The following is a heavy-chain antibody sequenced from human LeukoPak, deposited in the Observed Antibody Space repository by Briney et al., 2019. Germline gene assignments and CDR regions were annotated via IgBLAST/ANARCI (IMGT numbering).Heavy chain of an antibody. J-gene: IGHJ4*02. V-gene: IGHV3-30*18. CDR1: GFTFSSYG. CDR3: AKDHIGVRGGNYFGY. Sequence: PGRSLRLSCAASGFTFSSYGMHWVRQAPGKGLEWVAVISYDGSNKYYADSVKGRFTISRDNSKNTLYLQMNSLRAEDTAVYYCAKDHIGVRGGNYFGYWGQGTLVTVSS. D-gene: IGHD3-10*01. CDR2: ISYDGSNK.